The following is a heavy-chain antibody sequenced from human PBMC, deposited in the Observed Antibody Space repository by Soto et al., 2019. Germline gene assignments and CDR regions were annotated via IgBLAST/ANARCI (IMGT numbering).Heavy chain of an antibody. CDR1: GFTFDDYA. V-gene: IGHV3-9*01. J-gene: IGHJ4*02. CDR3: AKDISYFWSGYFTN. CDR2: ISWNSGSI. D-gene: IGHD3-3*01. Sequence: GGSLRLSCAAPGFTFDDYAMHWVRQAPGKGLEWVSGISWNSGSIGYADSVKGRFTISRDNAKNSLYLQMNSLRAEDTALYYCAKDISYFWSGYFTNWGQGTLVTVSS.